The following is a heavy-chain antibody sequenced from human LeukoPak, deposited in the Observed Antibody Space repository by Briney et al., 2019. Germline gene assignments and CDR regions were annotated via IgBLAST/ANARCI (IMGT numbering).Heavy chain of an antibody. CDR3: AKEKQLERVYNY. CDR1: GLTVSGNY. CDR2: IYSNGFT. V-gene: IGHV3-53*01. Sequence: GGSLRLSCAASGLTVSGNYMNWVRQAPGKGLEWVSIIYSNGFTYYADSVKGRFTISRDNSKNTLYLQMNSLRAEDTAVYYCAKEKQLERVYNYWGQGTLVTVSS. D-gene: IGHD6-6*01. J-gene: IGHJ4*02.